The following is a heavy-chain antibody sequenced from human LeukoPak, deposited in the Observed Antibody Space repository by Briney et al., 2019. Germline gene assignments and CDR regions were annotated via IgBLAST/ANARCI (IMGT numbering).Heavy chain of an antibody. D-gene: IGHD2-15*01. CDR3: ARGISEIDY. J-gene: IGHJ4*02. CDR1: GFTFSSYW. Sequence: GGSLRLSCAASGFTFSSYWMNWVRQAPGKGLEWVSFISSSSSTIYYADSVKGRFTISRDNAKNSLYLQMNSLRAEDTAVYYCARGISEIDYWGQGTLVTVST. CDR2: ISSSSSTI. V-gene: IGHV3-48*01.